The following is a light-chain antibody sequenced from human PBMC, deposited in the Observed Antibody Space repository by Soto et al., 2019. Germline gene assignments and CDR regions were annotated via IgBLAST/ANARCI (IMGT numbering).Light chain of an antibody. CDR2: DAS. CDR3: QQYEDLPLT. Sequence: DITLTQSPSSLSASVGDRVSITCQASQDVINYLNWYQQKPGKAPKLLISDASNLETGVPSRFTGSGSGTHFTLTINYLQPEDFVTYYCQQYEDLPLTFGGGTHVE. V-gene: IGKV1-33*01. CDR1: QDVINY. J-gene: IGKJ4*01.